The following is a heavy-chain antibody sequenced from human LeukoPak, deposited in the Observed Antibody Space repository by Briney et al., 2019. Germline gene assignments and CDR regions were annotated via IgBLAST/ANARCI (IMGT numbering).Heavy chain of an antibody. D-gene: IGHD3-9*01. Sequence: ASVKVSCKASGYTFTSYAMHWVRQAPGQRLEWMGWINAGNGNTKYSQKFQGRVTITRDTSASTAYMELSSLRSEDTAVYYCARGPRQAKYYDILTGYRGYYFDYWGQGTLVTVSS. CDR3: ARGPRQAKYYDILTGYRGYYFDY. CDR1: GYTFTSYA. J-gene: IGHJ4*02. V-gene: IGHV1-3*01. CDR2: INAGNGNT.